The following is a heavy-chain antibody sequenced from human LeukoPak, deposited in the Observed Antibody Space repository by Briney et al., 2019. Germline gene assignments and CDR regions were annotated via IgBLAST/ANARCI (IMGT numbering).Heavy chain of an antibody. CDR3: TTEYRDSSGWYGAFDI. D-gene: IGHD6-19*01. CDR1: GFISTNAW. Sequence: GGSLRLSCAASGFISTNAWMSWVRQAPGKGLEWVGRIKSKTDGGATDFAAPVKGRFTISRDDSKNTLYLQMNSLKIEDTALYYCTTEYRDSSGWYGAFDIWGQGTMVTVSS. CDR2: IKSKTDGGAT. J-gene: IGHJ3*02. V-gene: IGHV3-15*01.